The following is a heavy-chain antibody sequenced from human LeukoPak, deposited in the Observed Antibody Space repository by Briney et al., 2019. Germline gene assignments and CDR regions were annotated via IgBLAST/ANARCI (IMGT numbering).Heavy chain of an antibody. CDR2: INPSGDST. D-gene: IGHD3-16*01. J-gene: IGHJ4*02. V-gene: IGHV1-46*01. CDR3: AKLATSDTGEKY. CDR1: GYTFTINH. Sequence: ASVKVSCKASGYTFTINHIHWVRQAPGQGLEWMGVINPSGDSTTYAQNFQGRVTMTRDTSTSTVYMELRSLRSEDTAIYYCAKLATSDTGEKYWGQGTLVTVSS.